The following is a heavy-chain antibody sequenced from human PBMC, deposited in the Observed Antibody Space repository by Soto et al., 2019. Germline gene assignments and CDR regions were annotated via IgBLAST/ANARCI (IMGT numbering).Heavy chain of an antibody. Sequence: SETLSLTCTVSGASIRSTDYYWSWIGQPPGKGLEWIGYIYYSGSTNYNPSLKSRVTISVDTSKNQFSLKLSSVTAADTAVYYCARGYCSSTSCPWWFDPWGQGTLVTVSS. J-gene: IGHJ5*02. CDR2: IYYSGST. CDR1: GASIRSTDYY. D-gene: IGHD2-2*01. V-gene: IGHV4-61*08. CDR3: ARGYCSSTSCPWWFDP.